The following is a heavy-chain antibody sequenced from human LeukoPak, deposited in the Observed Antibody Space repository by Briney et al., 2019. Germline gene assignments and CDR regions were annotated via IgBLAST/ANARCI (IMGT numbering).Heavy chain of an antibody. CDR3: ARAPAHYDSSGYFDY. CDR1: GGSISDNY. V-gene: IGHV4-59*01. J-gene: IGHJ4*02. Sequence: PSETLSLTCTVSGGSISDNYWSWIRQPPGKGLEWIGYIYYSGTTNYNPSLKSRVTISVDTSKNQFSLKLGSVTAADTAVYYCARAPAHYDSSGYFDYWGQGTLATVSS. D-gene: IGHD3-22*01. CDR2: IYYSGTT.